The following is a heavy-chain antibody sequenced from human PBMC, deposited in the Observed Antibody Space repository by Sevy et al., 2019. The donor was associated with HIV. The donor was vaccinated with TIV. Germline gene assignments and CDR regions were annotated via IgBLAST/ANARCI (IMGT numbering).Heavy chain of an antibody. Sequence: GGSLRLSCTSSGFTFGDYAMSWFRQAPGNGLEWVAFIRRNSHEPYGGTTEYAASVKGRFTISRDDSKSIAYLQMNSLKTEDTAVYYCTRPLATADTPEYFFDYWGQRILVTVSS. CDR3: TRPLATADTPEYFFDY. V-gene: IGHV3-49*03. J-gene: IGHJ4*02. CDR1: GFTFGDYA. CDR2: IRRNSHEPYGGTT. D-gene: IGHD5-12*01.